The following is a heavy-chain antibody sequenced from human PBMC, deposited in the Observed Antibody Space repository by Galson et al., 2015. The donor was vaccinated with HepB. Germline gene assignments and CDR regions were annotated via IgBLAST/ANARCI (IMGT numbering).Heavy chain of an antibody. J-gene: IGHJ4*02. V-gene: IGHV4-39*01. CDR2: IYYSGST. CDR1: GGSISSSSYY. D-gene: IGHD3-16*02. CDR3: ARHSLPNYDYVWGSYRYGHFDY. Sequence: LSLTCTVSGGSISSSSYYWGWIRQPPGKGLEWIGSIYYSGSTYYNPSLKSRVTISVDTSKNQFSLKLSSVTAADTAVYYCARHSLPNYDYVWGSYRYGHFDYWGQGTLVTVSS.